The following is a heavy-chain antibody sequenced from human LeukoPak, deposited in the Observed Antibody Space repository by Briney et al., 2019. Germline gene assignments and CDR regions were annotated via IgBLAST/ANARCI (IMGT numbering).Heavy chain of an antibody. CDR3: AKGGQDFDLWRLDL. V-gene: IGHV3-23*01. CDR2: ISDTGGRT. D-gene: IGHD3-3*01. CDR1: GFSFSDSA. Sequence: GGTLRLSCASSGFSFSDSAVSWVRHSPGEGLKWVSSISDTGGRTYYAASVKGRFPITRNNSRNTVNLQMTGLRADDTARYYWAKGGQDFDLWRLDLWGKGILVIVSS. J-gene: IGHJ5*02.